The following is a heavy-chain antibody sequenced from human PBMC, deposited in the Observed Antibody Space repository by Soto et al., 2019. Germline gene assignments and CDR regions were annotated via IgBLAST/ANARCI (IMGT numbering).Heavy chain of an antibody. Sequence: GASVKVSCKASGGTFSSYAISWVRQAPGQGLEWMGGIIPIFGTANYAQKFQGRVTITADESTSTAYMELSSLRSEDTAVYYCARADPGYCSSTSCHPPREAFDIWGQGTMVTVSS. CDR1: GGTFSSYA. J-gene: IGHJ3*02. CDR3: ARADPGYCSSTSCHPPREAFDI. CDR2: IIPIFGTA. D-gene: IGHD2-2*01. V-gene: IGHV1-69*13.